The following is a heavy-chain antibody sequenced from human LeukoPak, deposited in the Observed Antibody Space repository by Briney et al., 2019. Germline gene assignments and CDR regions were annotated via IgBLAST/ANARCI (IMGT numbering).Heavy chain of an antibody. J-gene: IGHJ4*02. Sequence: GGSLRLSCAASGFTFSSYSMNWVRQAPGKGLEWVSSISSSSSYIYYADSVKGRFTISGDNAKNSLYLQMNSLRAEDTAVYYCARADQTGTPDYWGQGTLVTVSS. CDR1: GFTFSSYS. CDR3: ARADQTGTPDY. V-gene: IGHV3-21*01. D-gene: IGHD1-7*01. CDR2: ISSSSSYI.